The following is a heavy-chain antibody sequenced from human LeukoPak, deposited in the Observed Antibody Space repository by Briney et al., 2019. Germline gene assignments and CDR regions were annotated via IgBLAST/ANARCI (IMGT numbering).Heavy chain of an antibody. CDR3: AREEYYYDGSGSYY. Sequence: PGGALRLSCAASGFTFSSYSMNSVRQAPGEGLEWVSSISSSSSYIYYADSVKGRFTISRDNAKNSLYLQMNSLRAEDTAVYYCAREEYYYDGSGSYYWGQGTLVTVSS. CDR1: GFTFSSYS. V-gene: IGHV3-21*01. CDR2: ISSSSSYI. D-gene: IGHD3-22*01. J-gene: IGHJ4*02.